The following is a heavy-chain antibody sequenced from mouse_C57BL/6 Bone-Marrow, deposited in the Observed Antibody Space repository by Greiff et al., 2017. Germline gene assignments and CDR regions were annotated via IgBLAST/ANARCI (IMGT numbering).Heavy chain of an antibody. J-gene: IGHJ4*01. CDR3: ARSLPTIVTTRIRYYYAMDY. V-gene: IGHV7-3*01. Sequence: EVQGVESGGGLVQPGGSLSLSCAASGFTFTDYYMSWVRQPPGKALEWLGFIRNKANGYTTEYSASVKGRFTISRDNSQSILYLQMNALRAEDSATYYCARSLPTIVTTRIRYYYAMDYWGQGTSVTVSS. CDR1: GFTFTDYY. D-gene: IGHD2-5*01. CDR2: IRNKANGYTT.